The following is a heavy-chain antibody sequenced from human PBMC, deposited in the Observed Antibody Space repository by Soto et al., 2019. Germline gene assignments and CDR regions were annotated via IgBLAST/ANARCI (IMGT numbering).Heavy chain of an antibody. CDR2: ISWNSGTI. CDR1: GFTFNNYA. V-gene: IGHV3-9*01. D-gene: IGHD4-4*01. Sequence: QAGGSLRLSCAASGFTFNNYAMHWVRQAPGKGLEWVSGISWNSGTIGYADSVKGRFTISRDNAKNSLYLQMNSLRPEDTALYYCARDKLYSNYEYYFDHWGQGTLVTVSS. CDR3: ARDKLYSNYEYYFDH. J-gene: IGHJ4*02.